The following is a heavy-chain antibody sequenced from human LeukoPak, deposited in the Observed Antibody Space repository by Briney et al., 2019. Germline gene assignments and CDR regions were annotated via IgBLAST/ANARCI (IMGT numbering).Heavy chain of an antibody. CDR2: IYSGGST. D-gene: IGHD2-15*01. Sequence: GGSLRLSCAASGFTVSSNYMSWVRQARGKGLEGVSVIYSGGSTYYADSVKGRFTISRDNSKNTLYLQMNSLSAEDTAVYYCAREAWADKFRSGYYYMDVWGKGTTVTVSS. CDR1: GFTVSSNY. V-gene: IGHV3-53*01. CDR3: AREAWADKFRSGYYYMDV. J-gene: IGHJ6*03.